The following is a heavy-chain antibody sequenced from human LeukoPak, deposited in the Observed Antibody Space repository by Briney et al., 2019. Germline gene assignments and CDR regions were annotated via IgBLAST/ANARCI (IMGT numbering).Heavy chain of an antibody. CDR3: ARNYYTTSGLQYFEY. CDR2: ISYDGNNK. D-gene: IGHD3-22*01. CDR1: GFTFSRST. V-gene: IGHV3-30-3*01. Sequence: GGSLRLSCAASGFTFSRSTMHRVRQAPGKGLEWVAVISYDGNNKYYADSVKGRFTISRDNSKNTLFLQMDSLTSEDTAVFYCARNYYTTSGLQYFEYWGQGTLVTVSS. J-gene: IGHJ4*02.